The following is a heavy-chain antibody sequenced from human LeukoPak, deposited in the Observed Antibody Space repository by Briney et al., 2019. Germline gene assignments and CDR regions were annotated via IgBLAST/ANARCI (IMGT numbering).Heavy chain of an antibody. J-gene: IGHJ4*02. V-gene: IGHV4-34*01. CDR1: GGSFSGYY. Sequence: SETLTGTCAVSGGSFSGYYWSWIRQPPGKGLEWIGEINHSGSTNYNPSLKSRVTISVDTSKNQFSLKLSSVTAADTAVYYCARRGYGDYEGYWGRGTLVPVSS. D-gene: IGHD4-17*01. CDR3: ARRGYGDYEGY. CDR2: INHSGST.